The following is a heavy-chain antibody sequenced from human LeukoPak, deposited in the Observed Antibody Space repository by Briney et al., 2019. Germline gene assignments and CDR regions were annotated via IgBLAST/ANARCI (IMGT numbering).Heavy chain of an antibody. CDR2: ISSSGGTK. Sequence: GGSLRLSCAASGFTFSSYEMNWVRQAPGKGLEWLSYISSSGGTKYYADSVKGRFSISRDNAKNSLYLQMNSLSVEDTAVYYCARGADSSGYYSIFYFDYWGQGTLVTVSS. CDR3: ARGADSSGYYSIFYFDY. D-gene: IGHD3-22*01. CDR1: GFTFSSYE. V-gene: IGHV3-48*03. J-gene: IGHJ4*02.